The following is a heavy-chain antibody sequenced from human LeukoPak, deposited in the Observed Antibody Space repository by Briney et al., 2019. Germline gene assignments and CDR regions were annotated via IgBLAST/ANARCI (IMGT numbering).Heavy chain of an antibody. Sequence: GASVKVSCKASGGTFSSYAISWVRQAPGQGLEWMGGTIPIFGTANYAQKFQGRVTITTDESTSTAHMELSSLRSEDTAVYYCARATSITIFGVVQEYYYYYMDVWGKGTTVTVSS. V-gene: IGHV1-69*05. CDR1: GGTFSSYA. CDR2: TIPIFGTA. CDR3: ARATSITIFGVVQEYYYYYMDV. J-gene: IGHJ6*03. D-gene: IGHD3-3*01.